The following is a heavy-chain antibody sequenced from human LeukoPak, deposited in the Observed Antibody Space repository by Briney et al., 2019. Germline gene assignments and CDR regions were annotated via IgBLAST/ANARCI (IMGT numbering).Heavy chain of an antibody. CDR1: GGSLSSYY. J-gene: IGHJ5*02. CDR2: IYYSGST. Sequence: SETLSLTCTVSGGSLSSYYWSWIRQPPGKGLEWIGHIYYSGSTNYNPPLTSRVTVSVDTSKNKFSLKLTSVTAADTAVYYCARGGRYYYGSGSYGNWFDPWGQGTLVTVSS. CDR3: ARGGRYYYGSGSYGNWFDP. D-gene: IGHD3-10*01. V-gene: IGHV4-59*01.